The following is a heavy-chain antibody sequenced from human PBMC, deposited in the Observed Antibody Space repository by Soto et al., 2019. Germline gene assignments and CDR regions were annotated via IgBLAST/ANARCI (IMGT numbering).Heavy chain of an antibody. Sequence: KPSETLSLTCSVSGGSLSSHWWTWIRQPPGKGLQWVGHIFYTGITKYNPSLQSRVSISVDTSKDHFSLTPNSVTAVDTAVYYCARGGYDFSGVNFDEGFDFWGQGIPVNVSS. CDR1: GGSLSSHW. J-gene: IGHJ4*01. V-gene: IGHV4-59*11. D-gene: IGHD3-22*01. CDR3: ARGGYDFSGVNFDEGFDF. CDR2: IFYTGIT.